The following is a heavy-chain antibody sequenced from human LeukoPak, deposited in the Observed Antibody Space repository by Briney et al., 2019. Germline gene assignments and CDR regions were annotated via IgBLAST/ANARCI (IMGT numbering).Heavy chain of an antibody. V-gene: IGHV3-48*04. Sequence: SGGSLRLSCAASGFTFSSYSMNWVRQAPGKGLEWVSYISSSSSTIYYADSVKGRFTISRDNAKNSLYLQMNSLRAEDTAVYYCARDGEIAAGSYYYYYMDVWGKGTTVTVSS. CDR3: ARDGEIAAGSYYYYYMDV. CDR2: ISSSSSTI. CDR1: GFTFSSYS. J-gene: IGHJ6*03. D-gene: IGHD6-13*01.